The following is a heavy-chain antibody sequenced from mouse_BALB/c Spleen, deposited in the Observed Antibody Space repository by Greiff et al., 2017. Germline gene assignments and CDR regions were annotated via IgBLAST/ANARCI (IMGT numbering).Heavy chain of an antibody. D-gene: IGHD1-1*01. CDR2: IDPETGGT. Sequence: QVQLKESGAELVRPGASVTLSCKASGYTFTDYEMHWVKQTPVHGLEWIGAIDPETGGTAYNQKFKGKATLTADKSSSTAYMELRSLTSEDSAVYYCTRGTTVVDPFDYWGQGTTLTVSS. V-gene: IGHV1-15*01. CDR1: GYTFTDYE. J-gene: IGHJ2*01. CDR3: TRGTTVVDPFDY.